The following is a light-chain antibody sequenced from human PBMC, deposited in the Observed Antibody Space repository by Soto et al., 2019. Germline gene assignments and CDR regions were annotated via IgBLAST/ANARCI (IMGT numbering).Light chain of an antibody. CDR1: QTINIY. J-gene: IGKJ2*01. Sequence: DIQMTQSPSSLSASVGDRVTITCRASQTINIYLSWYQHKPGEAPNLLIYGASTFRTGVPSRFSGSGSGTDFTLTISSVQPEDSATYYCQQSHSTPYTFGQGTKLEI. CDR3: QQSHSTPYT. CDR2: GAS. V-gene: IGKV1-39*01.